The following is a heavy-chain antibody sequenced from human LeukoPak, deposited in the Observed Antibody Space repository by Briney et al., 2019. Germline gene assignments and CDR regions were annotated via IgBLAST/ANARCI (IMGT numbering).Heavy chain of an antibody. D-gene: IGHD2-8*02. Sequence: GGSLRLSCAASGFPFTSGFTFSGYYMSWIRQAPGKGLEWVSYISSTSTYTNYADSVKGRFTISRDNANNSLYLQMNSLRAEDTAIYYCARGGTGAFDYWGQGTLVTVSS. V-gene: IGHV3-11*06. J-gene: IGHJ4*02. CDR2: ISSTSTYT. CDR3: ARGGTGAFDY. CDR1: GFPFTSGFTFSGYY.